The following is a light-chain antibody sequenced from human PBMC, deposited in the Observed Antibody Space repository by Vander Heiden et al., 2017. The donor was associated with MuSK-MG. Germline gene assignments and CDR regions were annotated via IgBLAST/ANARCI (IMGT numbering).Light chain of an antibody. CDR1: SSDVGSYNL. J-gene: IGLJ3*02. CDR2: EVN. V-gene: IGLV2-23*02. CDR3: CSYAGTSTWV. Sequence: QSALTQPASVSGSPGQSITISCTGTSSDVGSYNLVSWYQHNPGKAPKLIIYEVNERPSGVSDRFSGSKSGSSASLTISGLQAEDEADYSCCSYAGTSTWVFGGGTKLTVL.